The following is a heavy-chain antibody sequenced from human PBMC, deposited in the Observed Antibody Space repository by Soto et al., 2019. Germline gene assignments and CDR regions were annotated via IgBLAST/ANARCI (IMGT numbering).Heavy chain of an antibody. V-gene: IGHV1-3*01. Sequence: ASVKVSCKTSGHTFTSYAMHWVRQAPGQSLEWVGWINAGSGNAKYSQKFQGRVTITRDTSASTAYMELSSLRSEYTAVYYCARISLADNYDFKASYYYYGMDVWGQGTTVTVSS. CDR2: INAGSGNA. D-gene: IGHD3-3*01. CDR1: GHTFTSYA. J-gene: IGHJ6*02. CDR3: ARISLADNYDFKASYYYYGMDV.